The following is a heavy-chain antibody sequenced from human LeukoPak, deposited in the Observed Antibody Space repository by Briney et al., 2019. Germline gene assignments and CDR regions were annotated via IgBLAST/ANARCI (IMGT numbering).Heavy chain of an antibody. CDR1: GYTFTSYG. CDR3: AREEAVAGMRLDWFDP. D-gene: IGHD6-19*01. J-gene: IGHJ5*02. Sequence: ASVKVSCKASGYTFTSYGISWVRQAPGQGLEWMGIINPSGGSTSYAQKFQGRVTMTRDMSTSTVYMELSSLRSEDTAVYYCAREEAVAGMRLDWFDPWGQGTLVTVSS. V-gene: IGHV1-46*01. CDR2: INPSGGST.